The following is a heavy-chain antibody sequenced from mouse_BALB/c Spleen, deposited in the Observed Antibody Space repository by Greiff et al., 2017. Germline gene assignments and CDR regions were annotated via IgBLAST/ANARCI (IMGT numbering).Heavy chain of an antibody. CDR3: ARDGVRRVYAMDY. D-gene: IGHD2-14*01. V-gene: IGHV2-6-7*01. J-gene: IGHJ4*01. CDR1: GFSLTGYG. Sequence: VQVVESGPGLVAPSQSLSITCTVSGFSLTGYGVNWVRQPPGKGLEWLGMIWGDGSTDYNSALKSRLSISKDNSKSQVFLKMNSLQTDDTARYYCARDGVRRVYAMDYWGQGTSVTVSS. CDR2: IWGDGST.